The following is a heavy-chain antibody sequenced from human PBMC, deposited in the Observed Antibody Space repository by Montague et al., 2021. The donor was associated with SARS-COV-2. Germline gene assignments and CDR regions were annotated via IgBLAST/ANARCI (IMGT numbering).Heavy chain of an antibody. J-gene: IGHJ6*02. CDR2: IKQDGSEK. D-gene: IGHD3-10*01. CDR1: GFTFGTFW. CDR3: ARPSRDSGAWYGMDV. V-gene: IGHV3-7*02. Sequence: SLRLSCAASGFTFGTFWMTWVRQVPGKGLEWVANIKQDGSEKYYVDSVKGRFTISRDNAKNSLYLQMNSLRAEDTAVYYCARPSRDSGAWYGMDVWGQGTTVTVSS.